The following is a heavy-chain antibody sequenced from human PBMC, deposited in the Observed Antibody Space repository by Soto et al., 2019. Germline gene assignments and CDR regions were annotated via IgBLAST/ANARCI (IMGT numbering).Heavy chain of an antibody. D-gene: IGHD2-2*03. CDR2: FDPEDGET. CDR3: ATLHVDIVLVPAAPNPKRFDY. CDR1: GYTLTELS. V-gene: IGHV1-24*01. Sequence: GASVKVSCKVSGYTLTELSMHWVRQAPGKGLEWIGGFDPEDGETIYAQKFQGRVTMTEDTSTDTAYMELSSLRSEDTAVYYCATLHVDIVLVPAAPNPKRFDYWGQGTLVTVSS. J-gene: IGHJ4*02.